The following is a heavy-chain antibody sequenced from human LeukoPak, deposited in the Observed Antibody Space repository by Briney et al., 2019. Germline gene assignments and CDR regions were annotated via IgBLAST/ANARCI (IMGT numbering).Heavy chain of an antibody. CDR3: ARSEKVLSGRGTY. D-gene: IGHD3-16*01. J-gene: IGHJ4*02. V-gene: IGHV1-2*02. Sequence: GASVKLSCKASGYTFTAYYMHWVRQAPGQGLEWMGWINPNSGGTNYAQNFQGRVTMTRDKSINTAYMELSRLRSDDTAVYFCARSEKVLSGRGTYWGQGTLVTVSS. CDR1: GYTFTAYY. CDR2: INPNSGGT.